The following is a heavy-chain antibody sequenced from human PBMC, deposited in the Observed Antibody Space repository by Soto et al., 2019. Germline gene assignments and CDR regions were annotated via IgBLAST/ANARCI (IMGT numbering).Heavy chain of an antibody. Sequence: PGESLKISCTTSGYSFTNYWIGWVRQMAGKGLEWVGIIYPGNSGSNTIYSPSFQGQVTISADKSISTAYLQWTNLKASDTAMYYCARLQAAAGDNDLTFDYWGQGTLVTVSS. J-gene: IGHJ4*02. CDR1: GYSFTNYW. CDR3: ARLQAAAGDNDLTFDY. CDR2: IYPGNSGSNT. D-gene: IGHD6-13*01. V-gene: IGHV5-51*01.